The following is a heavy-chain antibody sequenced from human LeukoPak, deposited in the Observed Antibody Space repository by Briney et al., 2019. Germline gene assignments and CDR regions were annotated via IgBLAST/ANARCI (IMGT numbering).Heavy chain of an antibody. D-gene: IGHD6-19*01. V-gene: IGHV3-11*01. CDR2: IGGSDSIV. Sequence: GGSLRLSCAVSEFTVNDYYMSWIRQAPGKGLEWVSDIGGSDSIVAYADSVKGRFSISRDFAKNSLYLQMNSLRAEETAVYYCAREKVAGTFDSWGQGALVTVSS. J-gene: IGHJ4*02. CDR1: EFTVNDYY. CDR3: AREKVAGTFDS.